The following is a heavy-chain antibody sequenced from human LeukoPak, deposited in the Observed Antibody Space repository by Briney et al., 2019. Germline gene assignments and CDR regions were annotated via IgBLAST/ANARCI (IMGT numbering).Heavy chain of an antibody. J-gene: IGHJ3*02. Sequence: GRSLRLSCSASGFTFDDYAMHWVRQAPGKGLEWVSGISWKSGRIGYADGVKGRLNISRGNAKNALYLQMSSLRAEDTALYYCAKDISTSCYRGAFDIWGQGTMVTVSS. D-gene: IGHD2-2*01. CDR2: ISWKSGRI. CDR3: AKDISTSCYRGAFDI. V-gene: IGHV3-9*01. CDR1: GFTFDDYA.